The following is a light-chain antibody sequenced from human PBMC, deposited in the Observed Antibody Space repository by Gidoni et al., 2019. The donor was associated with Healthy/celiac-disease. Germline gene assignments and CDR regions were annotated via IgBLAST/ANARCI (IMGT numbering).Light chain of an antibody. CDR1: QSISSY. V-gene: IGKV1-39*01. J-gene: IGKJ3*01. Sequence: QMTQPPSSLSASVGDRVTITCRASQSISSYLNWYQQNPGKAPKLLIYAAASLQSGVPSRFSGSGSGTDFTLTISSLQPEDFATYYCQQSYSTPLTFGPGTKVEIK. CDR3: QQSYSTPLT. CDR2: AAA.